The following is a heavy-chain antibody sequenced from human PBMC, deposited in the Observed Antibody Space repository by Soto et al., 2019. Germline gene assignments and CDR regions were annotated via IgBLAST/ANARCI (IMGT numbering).Heavy chain of an antibody. CDR3: AKENGYSSSWFEFDY. D-gene: IGHD6-13*01. Sequence: GGSLRLSCAASGFTFSSYAMSWLRQAPGKGLEWVSAISGSGGSTYYADSVKGRFTISRDNSKNTLYLQMNSLRAEDTAVYYCAKENGYSSSWFEFDYWGQGTLVTVSS. CDR1: GFTFSSYA. V-gene: IGHV3-23*01. CDR2: ISGSGGST. J-gene: IGHJ4*02.